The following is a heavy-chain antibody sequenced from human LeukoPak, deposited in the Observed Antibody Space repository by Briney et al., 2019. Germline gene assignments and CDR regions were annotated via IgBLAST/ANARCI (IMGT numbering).Heavy chain of an antibody. CDR1: GGSISSYY. V-gene: IGHV4-59*08. Sequence: SETLSLTCTVSGGSISSYYWSWIRQPPGKGLEWIGYIHYSGSTNYSPSLKSRVTISVDTSKNQFSLKLSSVTAADTAVYYCARHPATSFTFDPWGQGTLVTVSS. D-gene: IGHD3-16*01. J-gene: IGHJ5*02. CDR2: IHYSGST. CDR3: ARHPATSFTFDP.